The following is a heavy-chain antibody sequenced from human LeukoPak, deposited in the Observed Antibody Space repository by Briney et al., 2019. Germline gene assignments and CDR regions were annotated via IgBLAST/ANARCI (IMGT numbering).Heavy chain of an antibody. CDR3: AGADGYQLDY. D-gene: IGHD5-24*01. V-gene: IGHV3-30*19. J-gene: IGHJ4*02. Sequence: PGGSLRLSCAASGFTFSSYGMHWVRQAPGKGLEWVAVISYDGSNKYYADSVKGRFTISRDNSKNTLYLQMNSLRAEDTAVYYCAGADGYQLDYWGQGTLVTVSS. CDR1: GFTFSSYG. CDR2: ISYDGSNK.